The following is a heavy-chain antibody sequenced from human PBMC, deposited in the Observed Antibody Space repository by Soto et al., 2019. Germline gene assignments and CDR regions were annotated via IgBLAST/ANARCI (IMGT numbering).Heavy chain of an antibody. CDR2: IIPVSGTA. Sequence: SVKVSCKASGGTLSNYAISWLRQAPGQRLEWVGDIIPVSGTAYYAQKFQGRVTMTRDTSTSTVYMELSSLRSEDTAVYYCARGSHEMATDFDYWGQGTLVTVSS. D-gene: IGHD5-12*01. J-gene: IGHJ4*02. V-gene: IGHV1-69*05. CDR1: GGTLSNYA. CDR3: ARGSHEMATDFDY.